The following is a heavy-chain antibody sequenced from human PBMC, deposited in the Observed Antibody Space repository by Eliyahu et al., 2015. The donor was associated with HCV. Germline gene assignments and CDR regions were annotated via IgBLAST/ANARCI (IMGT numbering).Heavy chain of an antibody. CDR3: AKEGIVVVPAAPPQDAFDI. CDR2: ISGSGGST. V-gene: IGHV3-23*01. CDR1: GFTFSSXA. Sequence: EVQLLESGGGLVQPGGSLRLSCAASGFTFSSXAXSWVRQAPGKGLEWVSAISGSGGSTYYADPVKGRFTISRDNSKNTLYLQMNSLRAEDTAVYYCAKEGIVVVPAAPPQDAFDIWGQGTMVTVSS. D-gene: IGHD2-2*01. J-gene: IGHJ3*02.